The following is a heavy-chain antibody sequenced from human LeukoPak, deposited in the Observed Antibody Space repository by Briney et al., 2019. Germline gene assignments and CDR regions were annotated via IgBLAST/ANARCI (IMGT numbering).Heavy chain of an antibody. CDR1: GGSFSGYY. Sequence: SETLSLTCAVYGGSFSGYYWSWIRQPPGKGLEWIGEINHSGSTNYNPSLESRVTISVDTSKNQFSLKLSSVTAADTAVYYCASVKSRKDDYWGQGTLVTVSS. CDR2: INHSGST. CDR3: ASVKSRKDDY. D-gene: IGHD6-13*01. J-gene: IGHJ4*02. V-gene: IGHV4-34*01.